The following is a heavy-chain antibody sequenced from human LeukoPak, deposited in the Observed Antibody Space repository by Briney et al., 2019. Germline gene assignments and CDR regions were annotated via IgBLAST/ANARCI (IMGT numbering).Heavy chain of an antibody. D-gene: IGHD2/OR15-2a*01. CDR3: ASPISYDAFDI. V-gene: IGHV4-59*12. CDR2: IYYSGST. J-gene: IGHJ3*02. CDR1: GGSISSYY. Sequence: SETLSLTCTVSGGSISSYYWSWIRQPPGKGLEWIGYIYYSGSTNYNPSLKSRVTISVDKSKNQFSLKLSSVTAADTAVYYCASPISYDAFDIWGQGTMVTVSS.